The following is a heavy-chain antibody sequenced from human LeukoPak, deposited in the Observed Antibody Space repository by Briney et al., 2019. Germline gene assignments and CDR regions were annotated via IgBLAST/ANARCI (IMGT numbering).Heavy chain of an antibody. CDR2: ISGSGGST. CDR3: AKDARWFGELLTPAGFDY. V-gene: IGHV3-23*01. D-gene: IGHD3-10*01. CDR1: GFTVSDNY. Sequence: GGSLRLSCAASGFTVSDNYMSWVRQAPGKGLEWVSAISGSGGSTYYADSVKGRFTISRDNSKNTLYLQMNSLRAEDTAVYYCAKDARWFGELLTPAGFDYWGQGTLVTVSS. J-gene: IGHJ4*02.